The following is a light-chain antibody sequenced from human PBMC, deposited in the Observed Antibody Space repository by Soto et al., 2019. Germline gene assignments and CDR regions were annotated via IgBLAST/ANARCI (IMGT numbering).Light chain of an antibody. V-gene: IGKV4-1*01. CDR1: QSVLYSPNNKNY. Sequence: DIVMTQSPDSLAVSLGERATINCKSSQSVLYSPNNKNYLAWYQKKPGQPPKLLIYWASNRESGVPDRFSGSGSATDVTLTISSLQAEDVATYYCHQYADTPRTFGQGTKVEIK. CDR2: WAS. J-gene: IGKJ1*01. CDR3: HQYADTPRT.